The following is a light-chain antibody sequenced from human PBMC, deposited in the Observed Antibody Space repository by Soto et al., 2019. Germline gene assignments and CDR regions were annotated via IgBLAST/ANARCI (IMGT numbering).Light chain of an antibody. Sequence: DIPMTQSPSTLSASIGDRVTITCRASQSISSWLAWYQQKPGKAPKLLIYMASSLQSGVPSRFSGSGSGTEFTLTISSLQPDDFATYYCQHYNDYSRIFGQGTKVEIK. J-gene: IGKJ1*01. CDR1: QSISSW. V-gene: IGKV1-5*03. CDR2: MAS. CDR3: QHYNDYSRI.